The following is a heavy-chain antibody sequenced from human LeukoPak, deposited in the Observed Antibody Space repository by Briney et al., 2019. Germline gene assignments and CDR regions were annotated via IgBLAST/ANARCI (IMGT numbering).Heavy chain of an antibody. V-gene: IGHV3-21*01. CDR1: GFTFSSYK. Sequence: GGALRLSRSASGFTFSSYKMNWVPQAPGGGLEWGSSIYSSSSYIYYADSVKGRFTISRDNAKNSLYLQMNSLRAEDTAVYYCAREPWSIAYCSSTNCGLNSWGQGTLVTVSS. CDR2: IYSSSSYI. D-gene: IGHD2-2*01. CDR3: AREPWSIAYCSSTNCGLNS. J-gene: IGHJ4*02.